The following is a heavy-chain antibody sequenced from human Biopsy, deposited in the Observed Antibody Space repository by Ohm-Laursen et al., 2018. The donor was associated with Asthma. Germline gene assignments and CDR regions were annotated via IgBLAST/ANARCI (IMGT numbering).Heavy chain of an antibody. D-gene: IGHD2-2*01. CDR1: AGTFNTYV. Sequence: SVKASRTLLAGTFNTYVIGSARQDPGQGLGWLGGINSVFGTTTYPQKFQDRVTITADNSTSTVYMELSSLRSEDTAVYYCARKAGSCISRTCYSLDFWGQGTLVTVSS. V-gene: IGHV1-69*06. CDR3: ARKAGSCISRTCYSLDF. CDR2: INSVFGTT. J-gene: IGHJ4*02.